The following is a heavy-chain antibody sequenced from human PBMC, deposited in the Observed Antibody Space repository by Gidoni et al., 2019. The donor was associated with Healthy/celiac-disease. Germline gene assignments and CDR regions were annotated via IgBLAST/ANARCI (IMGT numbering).Heavy chain of an antibody. Sequence: EVQLVESGGGLVKPGGSLRLSCAASGFTFSSYSMNWVRQAPGKGLEWVSSISSSSSYIYYADSVKGRFTISRDNAKNSLYLQMNSLRAEDTAVYYCARGLSVATIFSVGKLRALDYWGQGTLVTVSS. CDR2: ISSSSSYI. J-gene: IGHJ4*02. CDR3: ARGLSVATIFSVGKLRALDY. V-gene: IGHV3-21*01. D-gene: IGHD5-12*01. CDR1: GFTFSSYS.